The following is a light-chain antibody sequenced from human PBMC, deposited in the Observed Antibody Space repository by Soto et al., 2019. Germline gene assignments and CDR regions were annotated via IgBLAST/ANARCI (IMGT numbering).Light chain of an antibody. Sequence: QSVLTQPPSVSGAPGQRVTISCTGSSSNIGTTYDVHWYQQLPGAAPKLLIYGNTDRPSGVPDRFSGSKSGSSASLAITGLQAEDEADDYCQSYDGSLSGFVVFGGGTKLTVL. CDR3: QSYDGSLSGFVV. V-gene: IGLV1-40*01. CDR1: SSNIGTTYD. CDR2: GNT. J-gene: IGLJ2*01.